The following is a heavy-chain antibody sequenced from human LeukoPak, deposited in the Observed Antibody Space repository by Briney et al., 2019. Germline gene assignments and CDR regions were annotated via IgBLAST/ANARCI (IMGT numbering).Heavy chain of an antibody. V-gene: IGHV1-2*02. Sequence: GSVKVSCKASGYTFTRYGISWVRKGPGQRLKWMGGINPNSGGTNYAQKFQGRDTMTRNMSISTAYMELSRLRSDDTAVYYCARGCSGGSCYTNRIIDYWGQGTLVTVSS. J-gene: IGHJ4*02. CDR2: INPNSGGT. CDR3: ARGCSGGSCYTNRIIDY. CDR1: GYTFTRYG. D-gene: IGHD2-15*01.